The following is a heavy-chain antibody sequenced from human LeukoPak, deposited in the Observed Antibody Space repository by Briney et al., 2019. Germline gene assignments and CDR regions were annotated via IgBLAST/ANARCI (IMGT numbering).Heavy chain of an antibody. D-gene: IGHD1-7*01. V-gene: IGHV3-23*01. Sequence: GGSLRLSCAASGFTFSSFAMTWVRQAPGKGLEWVSAIGASGVDTYYTDSVKGRFTISRDNSKNTLYLQMNSLRAEDTAVYYCAKLRNWNYNYWGQGTLVTVSS. CDR1: GFTFSSFA. J-gene: IGHJ4*02. CDR2: IGASGVDT. CDR3: AKLRNWNYNY.